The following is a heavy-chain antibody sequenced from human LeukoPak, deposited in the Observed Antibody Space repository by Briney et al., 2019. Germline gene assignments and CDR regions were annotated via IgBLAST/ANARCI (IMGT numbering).Heavy chain of an antibody. CDR1: GFTFSSYS. V-gene: IGHV3-48*04. J-gene: IGHJ4*02. CDR3: ARDPLLLQPDY. Sequence: GGSLRLSCAASGFTFSSYSMNWVRQAPGKGLEWVSYISSSGSTIYYADSVKGRFTISRDNAKNSLYLQMNSLRAEDTAVYYCARDPLLLQPDYWGQGTLVTVSS. D-gene: IGHD3-22*01. CDR2: ISSSGSTI.